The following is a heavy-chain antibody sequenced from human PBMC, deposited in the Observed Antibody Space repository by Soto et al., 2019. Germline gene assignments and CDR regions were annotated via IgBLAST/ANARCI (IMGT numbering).Heavy chain of an antibody. Sequence: GGSLRLSCAASGFTFNNYWMSWVRQAPGKGLEWVANIKQDGSEKYYVDSVKGRFTISRDNAKNSLFLQMNSLRAEDTAVYYCAREYRYDSSGYYSYYYYYYGMDVWGQGTTVTVSS. J-gene: IGHJ6*02. D-gene: IGHD3-22*01. CDR1: GFTFNNYW. CDR3: AREYRYDSSGYYSYYYYYYGMDV. CDR2: IKQDGSEK. V-gene: IGHV3-7*01.